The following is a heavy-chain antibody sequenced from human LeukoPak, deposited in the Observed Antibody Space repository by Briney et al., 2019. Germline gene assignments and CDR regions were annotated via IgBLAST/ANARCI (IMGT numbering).Heavy chain of an antibody. CDR1: GFTFSSYW. D-gene: IGHD4-23*01. V-gene: IGHV3-7*04. CDR3: ARGPSGGNAFAY. Sequence: PGGSLRLSCAASGFTFSSYWMSWVCQAPGKGLEWVANIKQDGSEKYYVDSVKGRFTISRDNAKNSLYLQMSSLRAEDTALYYCARGPSGGNAFAYWGQGTLVTVSA. CDR2: IKQDGSEK. J-gene: IGHJ4*02.